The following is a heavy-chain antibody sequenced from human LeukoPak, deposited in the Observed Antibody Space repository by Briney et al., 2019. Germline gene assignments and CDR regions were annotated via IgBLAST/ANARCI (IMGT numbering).Heavy chain of an antibody. CDR2: LSAYNGNT. CDR3: ARKTPSAGVYYDFGSGYSGWFDP. Sequence: ASVKVSSKASGYTFTSYGISWVRQAPGQGLEWMGSLSAYNGNTNYSQKLQGRVTMTTDTATSTAYMELRSLRSDDTAVYYCARKTPSAGVYYDFGSGYSGWFDPWGQGTLVTVSS. V-gene: IGHV1-18*01. D-gene: IGHD3-3*01. CDR1: GYTFTSYG. J-gene: IGHJ5*02.